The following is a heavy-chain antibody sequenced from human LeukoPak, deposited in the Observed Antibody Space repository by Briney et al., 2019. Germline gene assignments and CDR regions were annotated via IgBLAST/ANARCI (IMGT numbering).Heavy chain of an antibody. J-gene: IGHJ4*02. V-gene: IGHV3-30*02. Sequence: PGGSLRLSCAASGFTFSNYGMHWVRQAPGKGLEWVAFVRSDGDIKYYADSVKGRFTISRDNSRTTLYLQMNSLRPEDTALYHCAKDLPAAYFDYWGQGTLVTVSS. CDR1: GFTFSNYG. CDR2: VRSDGDIK. CDR3: AKDLPAAYFDY. D-gene: IGHD2-2*01.